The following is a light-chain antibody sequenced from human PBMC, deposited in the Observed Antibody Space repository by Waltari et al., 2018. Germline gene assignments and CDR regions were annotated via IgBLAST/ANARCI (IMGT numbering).Light chain of an antibody. Sequence: IVMTQSPDSLAVSLCERARITCKSGQSLYRPSEGKSFLAWYQKRSGQPPKLLMYLASTRESGVPDRFSGGGSGTDFTLTISNVQAEDVAVYHCQQYTSAPHTFGQGTKLEIK. CDR1: QSLYRPSEGKSF. CDR2: LAS. CDR3: QQYTSAPHT. J-gene: IGKJ2*01. V-gene: IGKV4-1*01.